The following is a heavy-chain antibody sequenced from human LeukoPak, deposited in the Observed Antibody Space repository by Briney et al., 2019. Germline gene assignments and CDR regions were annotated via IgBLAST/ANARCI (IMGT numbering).Heavy chain of an antibody. V-gene: IGHV1-18*01. CDR2: ISAYNGNT. CDR3: ARDVYSSSVFYYFDY. D-gene: IGHD6-6*01. Sequence: GASVKVSCKASGYTFTSYGISWVRQAPGQGLEWMGWISAYNGNTNYAQKLQGRVTMTTDTSTSTAYMELRSLRSDDTAVYYCARDVYSSSVFYYFDYWGQGTLVTVSS. CDR1: GYTFTSYG. J-gene: IGHJ4*02.